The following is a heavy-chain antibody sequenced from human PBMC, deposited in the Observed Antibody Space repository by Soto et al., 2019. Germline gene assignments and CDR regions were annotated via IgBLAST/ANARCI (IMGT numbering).Heavy chain of an antibody. CDR3: AGVVPAATPFDY. D-gene: IGHD2-2*01. Sequence: GGSLRLSCAASGFTVSSNYMSWVRQAPGKGLEWVSVIYSGGSTYYADSVKGRFTISRDNSKNTLYLQMNSLRAEDTVVYYCAGVVPAATPFDYWGQGTLVTVSS. CDR1: GFTVSSNY. J-gene: IGHJ4*02. CDR2: IYSGGST. V-gene: IGHV3-66*01.